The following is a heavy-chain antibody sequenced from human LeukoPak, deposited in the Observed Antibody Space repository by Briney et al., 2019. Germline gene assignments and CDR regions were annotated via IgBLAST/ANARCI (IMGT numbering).Heavy chain of an antibody. D-gene: IGHD3-10*01. V-gene: IGHV3-43*01. CDR3: AKDMNYHASGNYYNGLFDS. Sequence: PGGSLRLSCTASGFGFDAYTMHWVRQAPGKGLEWVSLITWDGGTSYYVDSVKGRFSISRDNNKNSLYLQMNSLRTEDTAVSYCAKDMNYHASGNYYNGLFDSWGQGTLVTVSS. CDR2: ITWDGGTS. J-gene: IGHJ4*02. CDR1: GFGFDAYT.